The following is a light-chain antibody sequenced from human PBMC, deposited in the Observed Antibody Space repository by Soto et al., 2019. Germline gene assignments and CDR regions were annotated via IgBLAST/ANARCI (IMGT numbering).Light chain of an antibody. Sequence: QLVLTQSPSASASLGASVKLTCTLSSWHSNYAIAWHQQQPQKGPRYLMKVNSDGSHRKGDAIPDRFSGSSSGAQRYLTIPSLQSEAEADCYCQTWGTGIRVFGTGTKVTVL. J-gene: IGLJ1*01. CDR3: QTWGTGIRV. CDR2: VNSDGSH. V-gene: IGLV4-69*01. CDR1: SWHSNYA.